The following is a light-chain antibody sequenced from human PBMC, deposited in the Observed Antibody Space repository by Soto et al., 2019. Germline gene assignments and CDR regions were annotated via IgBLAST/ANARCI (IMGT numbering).Light chain of an antibody. J-gene: IGKJ4*01. Sequence: EIVLTQSPGTLSLSPGERATLSCRASQSVSSSYLAWYQQKPGQAPRLLIYGASSRATGIPDRFSGSGSGTYFTITISRLEPEDFAEYYCQQYGSSRLTFGGGTKVEIK. CDR1: QSVSSSY. CDR2: GAS. V-gene: IGKV3-20*01. CDR3: QQYGSSRLT.